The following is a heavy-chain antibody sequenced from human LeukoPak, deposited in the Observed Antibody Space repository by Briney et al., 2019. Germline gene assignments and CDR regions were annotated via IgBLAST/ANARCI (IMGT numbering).Heavy chain of an antibody. J-gene: IGHJ4*02. V-gene: IGHV1-8*01. CDR1: GYTFTSYD. Sequence: ASVKVSCKASGYTFTSYDINWVRQATGQGLEWMGWMNPNSGNTGYAQKFQGRATMTRNTSISTVYMELSSLRSEDTALYYCARGTTGYSSGWYGIRWGQGTLVTVSS. D-gene: IGHD6-19*01. CDR3: ARGTTGYSSGWYGIR. CDR2: MNPNSGNT.